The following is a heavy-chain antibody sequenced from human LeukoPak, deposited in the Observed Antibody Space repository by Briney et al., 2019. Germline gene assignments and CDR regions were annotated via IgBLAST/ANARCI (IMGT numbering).Heavy chain of an antibody. Sequence: ASVKVSCKASRYTLTGYYMHCVRQAPGQGLEWMGWINPNSGGTNYAQKFQGRVTMTRDTSISTAYMELSRLRSDDTAVYYCARIPTMVRGVSYWGQGTLVTVSS. CDR1: RYTLTGYY. D-gene: IGHD3-10*01. CDR2: INPNSGGT. V-gene: IGHV1-2*02. CDR3: ARIPTMVRGVSY. J-gene: IGHJ4*02.